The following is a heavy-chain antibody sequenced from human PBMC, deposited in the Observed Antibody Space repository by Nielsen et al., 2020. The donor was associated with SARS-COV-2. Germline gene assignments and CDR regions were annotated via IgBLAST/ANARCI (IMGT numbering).Heavy chain of an antibody. D-gene: IGHD6-13*01. CDR1: GYSFTSYW. CDR3: ARRAAAGSDWFDP. Sequence: GGSLRLSCKGSGYSFTSYWIGWVRQMPGKGLEWMGIIYPGDSDTRYSPSFQGQVTISADKSISTAYLQWSSLKASDTAMYYCARRAAAGSDWFDPWGQGTLVTVSS. V-gene: IGHV5-51*01. CDR2: IYPGDSDT. J-gene: IGHJ5*02.